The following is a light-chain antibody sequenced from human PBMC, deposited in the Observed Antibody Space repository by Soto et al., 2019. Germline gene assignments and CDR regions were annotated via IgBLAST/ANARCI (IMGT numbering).Light chain of an antibody. CDR3: CSLTTRDSHV. CDR2: AVS. CDR1: SSDVGAHNL. Sequence: QSALTQPASVSGSPGQSITISCSGTSSDVGAHNLVSWYQQHPGRAPKLMIYAVSNRPSGVSNRFSGSKSGNTASLTISGLPGEDEADYYCCSLTTRDSHVFGTGTKVTVL. V-gene: IGLV2-14*01. J-gene: IGLJ1*01.